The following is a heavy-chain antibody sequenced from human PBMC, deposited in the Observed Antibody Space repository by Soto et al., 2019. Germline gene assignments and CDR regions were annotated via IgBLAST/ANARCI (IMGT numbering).Heavy chain of an antibody. V-gene: IGHV4-31*03. CDR3: ARQIVVVAAAVYYFDY. Sequence: QVQMKESGPGLVKPSQTLSLTCTVSGGSISSGCYYWSSIRQHPGKGLEWIGYIYYSGSTYYNPSLKSRVTISVDTSKNQFSLKLSSVTAADTAVYYCARQIVVVAAAVYYFDYWGQGTLVTVSS. J-gene: IGHJ4*02. CDR1: GGSISSGCYY. CDR2: IYYSGST. D-gene: IGHD2-2*01.